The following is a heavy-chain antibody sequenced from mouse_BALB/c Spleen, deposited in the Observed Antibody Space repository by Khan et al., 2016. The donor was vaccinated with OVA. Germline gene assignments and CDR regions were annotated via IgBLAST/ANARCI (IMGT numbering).Heavy chain of an antibody. J-gene: IGHJ4*01. CDR1: GYTFTSHT. CDR3: ARRTTEDAFDY. Sequence: QVQLQQSGAELARPGASVKMSCKASGYTFTSHTMHWVKQRPGQGLEWIGYINPRSDYTQYNQKFNDKATLTADISSSTAYMQLSSLTSEDSAVYYCARRTTEDAFDYWGQGTSVTVSS. D-gene: IGHD2-14*01. V-gene: IGHV1-4*01. CDR2: INPRSDYT.